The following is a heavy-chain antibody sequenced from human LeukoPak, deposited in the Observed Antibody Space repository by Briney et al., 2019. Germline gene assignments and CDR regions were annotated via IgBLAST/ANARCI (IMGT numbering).Heavy chain of an antibody. V-gene: IGHV4-59*01. Sequence: SETLSLTCTVSGGSISSYYWSWIRQPPGKGLEWIGYIYYSGSTNYNPSLKSRVTISVDTSKNQFSLKLSSVTAADTAVYYCARKSYGSSGYYQIFDYWGQGTLVTVSS. D-gene: IGHD3-22*01. CDR1: GGSISSYY. J-gene: IGHJ4*02. CDR2: IYYSGST. CDR3: ARKSYGSSGYYQIFDY.